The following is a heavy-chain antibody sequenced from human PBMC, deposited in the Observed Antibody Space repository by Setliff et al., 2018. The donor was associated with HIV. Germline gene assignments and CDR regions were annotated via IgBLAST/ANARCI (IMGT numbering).Heavy chain of an antibody. CDR3: ARGVDY. Sequence: GGSLRLSCAASGFTFSSYWMSWVRQAPGKGLEWVASIKQDGGEKYFVASVKGRFTISRDNAKNSLYLQMHSLRAEDTAVYYCARGVDYWGEGTLVTVSS. V-gene: IGHV3-7*01. CDR1: GFTFSSYW. J-gene: IGHJ4*02. CDR2: IKQDGGEK.